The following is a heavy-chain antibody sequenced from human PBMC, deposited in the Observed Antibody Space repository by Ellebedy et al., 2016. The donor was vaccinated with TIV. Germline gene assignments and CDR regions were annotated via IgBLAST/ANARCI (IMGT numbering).Heavy chain of an antibody. V-gene: IGHV1-69*13. D-gene: IGHD3-10*01. J-gene: IGHJ6*02. Sequence: AASVKVSCKASGYTFTSYGISWVRQAPGQGLEWMGGIIPIFGTANYAQKFQGRVTITADESTSTAYMELSSLRSEDTAVYYCAREAMVRGYYYYGMDVWGQGTTVTVSS. CDR3: AREAMVRGYYYYGMDV. CDR2: IIPIFGTA. CDR1: GYTFTSYG.